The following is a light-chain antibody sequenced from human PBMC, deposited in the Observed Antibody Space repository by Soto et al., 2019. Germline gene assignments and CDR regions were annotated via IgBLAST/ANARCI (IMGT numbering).Light chain of an antibody. V-gene: IGKV3-20*01. Sequence: TQSPSSLSASVGDRVTITCRASQGIRNDLGWYQQKPGQAPRLLIYGASSRATGIPDRFSGSGSETDFTLTISRLEPEDFAVYYCQQYSSSPPITFGQGTRLEIK. CDR3: QQYSSSPPIT. CDR1: QGIRND. CDR2: GAS. J-gene: IGKJ5*01.